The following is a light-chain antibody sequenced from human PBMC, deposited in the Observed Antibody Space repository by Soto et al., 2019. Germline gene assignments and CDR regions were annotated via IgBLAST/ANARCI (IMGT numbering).Light chain of an antibody. V-gene: IGKV3-15*01. J-gene: IGKJ1*01. Sequence: ELVMTQSPATLSVSPGERATLSCRASQSVRSSLAWYQQKPGQAPRLLIYGASTRATSVPARFSGSGSGTEFTLTISSLQSEDFAVYYCQHYDNWWTFGQGTKVDIK. CDR2: GAS. CDR3: QHYDNWWT. CDR1: QSVRSS.